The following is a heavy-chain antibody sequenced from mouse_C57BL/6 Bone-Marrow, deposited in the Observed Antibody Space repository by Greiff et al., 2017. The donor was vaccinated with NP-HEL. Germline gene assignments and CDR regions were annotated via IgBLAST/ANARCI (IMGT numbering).Heavy chain of an antibody. Sequence: EVQLQQSGPELVKPGASVKISCKASGYTFTDYYMNWVKQSHGKSLEWIGDINPNNGGTSYNQKFKGKATLTVDKSSSTAYMELRSLTSEDSAVYYCAREGDYYGSSWYFDVWGTGTTVTVSS. CDR3: AREGDYYGSSWYFDV. D-gene: IGHD1-1*01. J-gene: IGHJ1*03. CDR1: GYTFTDYY. V-gene: IGHV1-26*01. CDR2: INPNNGGT.